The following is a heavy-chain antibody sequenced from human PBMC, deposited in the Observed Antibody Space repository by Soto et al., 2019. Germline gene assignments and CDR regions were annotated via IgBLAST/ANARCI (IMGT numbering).Heavy chain of an antibody. D-gene: IGHD3-3*01. J-gene: IGHJ6*02. V-gene: IGHV3-23*01. CDR1: GFTLDTFV. CDR2: VTGSGGCA. Sequence: EVQLLESGGGWGQPGGSLRLSCAASGFTLDTFVMSWVRQIPGKGLEWVSTVTGSGGCAYYADSVKGRFTISRDNSKNTLYLQMTSLGVEDTAIYYCAVHLGQNYYTMDVWGLGTTVTVAS. CDR3: AVHLGQNYYTMDV.